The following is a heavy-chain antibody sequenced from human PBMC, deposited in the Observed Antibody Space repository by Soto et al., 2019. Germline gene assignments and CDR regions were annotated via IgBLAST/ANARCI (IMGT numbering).Heavy chain of an antibody. D-gene: IGHD2-15*01. CDR1: GGSFSGYY. CDR3: ARGMEDIVVVVANTGAFDI. Sequence: SETLSLTCAVYGGSFSGYYWSWIRQPPGKGLEWIGEINHSGSTNYNPSLKSRVTISVDTSKNQFSLKLSSVTAADTAVYYCARGMEDIVVVVANTGAFDIWGQGTMVTVSS. CDR2: INHSGST. V-gene: IGHV4-34*01. J-gene: IGHJ3*02.